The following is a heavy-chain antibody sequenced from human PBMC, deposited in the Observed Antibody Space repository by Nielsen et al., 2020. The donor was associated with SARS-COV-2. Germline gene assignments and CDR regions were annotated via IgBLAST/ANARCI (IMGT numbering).Heavy chain of an antibody. CDR2: ISSAGDT. Sequence: GGSLRLSCVASGFTFSSYDMRWVRQTPGKGLEWVSAISSAGDTYYPGSVKGRFTISRENAKNSLYLQMNSLRAGDTAVYYCARGGYGWIGGGMDVWGQGTTVTVSS. D-gene: IGHD3-10*01. CDR1: GFTFSSYD. V-gene: IGHV3-13*04. J-gene: IGHJ6*02. CDR3: ARGGYGWIGGGMDV.